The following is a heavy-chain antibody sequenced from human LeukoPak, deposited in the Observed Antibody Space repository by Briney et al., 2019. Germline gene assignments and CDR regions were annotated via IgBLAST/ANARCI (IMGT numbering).Heavy chain of an antibody. CDR2: IYDSRST. CDR3: ARHVGSGYYLDY. CDR1: GGSISSYY. Sequence: SETLSLTCTVSGGSISSYYWSWIRQPPGKGLVWIGYIYDSRSTNYNPALTSRVTISVDTSKNQFSLKLSSVTAADTAVYYCARHVGSGYYLDYWGQGTLVTVSS. D-gene: IGHD3-22*01. J-gene: IGHJ4*02. V-gene: IGHV4-59*08.